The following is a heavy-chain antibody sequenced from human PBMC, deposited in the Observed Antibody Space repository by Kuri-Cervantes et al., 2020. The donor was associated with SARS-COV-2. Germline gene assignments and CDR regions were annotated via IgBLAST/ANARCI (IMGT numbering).Heavy chain of an antibody. CDR2: MSAYNGNT. D-gene: IGHD6-13*01. CDR1: GYTFNSYG. J-gene: IGHJ6*02. Sequence: DSVKVSCKASGYTFNSYGISWVRQAPGQRLEWMGCMSAYNGNTNYAQKLQGKVTMTTDTSTNTAYMEIRNLRSNDTAVYYCARDHMQLKGMDVWGQGTTVTVSS. CDR3: ARDHMQLKGMDV. V-gene: IGHV1-18*04.